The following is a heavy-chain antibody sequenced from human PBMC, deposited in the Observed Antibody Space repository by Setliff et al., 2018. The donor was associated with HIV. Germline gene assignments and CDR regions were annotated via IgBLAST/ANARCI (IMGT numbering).Heavy chain of an antibody. V-gene: IGHV1-8*02. Sequence: ASVKVSCKASGYTFTSYDINWVRQATGQGLEWMGWMNPNSGNTGYAQKFQGRVTMTRNTSISTAYMELSSLRSEDTAVYYCARVPRWYYYDSSGYPDYWGQGTLVTVSS. CDR2: MNPNSGNT. J-gene: IGHJ4*02. CDR1: GYTFTSYD. CDR3: ARVPRWYYYDSSGYPDY. D-gene: IGHD3-22*01.